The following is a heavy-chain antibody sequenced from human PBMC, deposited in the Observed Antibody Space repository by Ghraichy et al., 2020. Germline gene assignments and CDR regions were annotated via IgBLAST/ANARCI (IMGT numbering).Heavy chain of an antibody. D-gene: IGHD7-27*01. CDR3: ARDFNWGFDY. CDR1: GFSFSSEW. CDR2: IKLDGTDK. Sequence: GESLRLSCKASGFSFSSEWMSWVRQAPGKGLEWLANIKLDGTDKYYVDSVKGRFSISRDNARNLLYLQLNSLRAEDTAVYYCARDFNWGFDYWGQGTLVTVSS. V-gene: IGHV3-7*03. J-gene: IGHJ4*02.